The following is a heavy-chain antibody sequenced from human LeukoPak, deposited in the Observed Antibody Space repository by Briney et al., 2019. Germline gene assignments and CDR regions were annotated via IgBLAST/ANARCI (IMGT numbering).Heavy chain of an antibody. D-gene: IGHD1-26*01. Sequence: SETLSLPCTVSGGSISSGGYYWSWIRQHPGKGLEWIGYIYYSGSTYYNPSLKSRVTISVDTSKNQFSLKLSSVTAADTAVYYCVRVRVWEPDYYYFDYWGQGTLVTVSS. CDR2: IYYSGST. J-gene: IGHJ4*02. V-gene: IGHV4-31*03. CDR3: VRVRVWEPDYYYFDY. CDR1: GGSISSGGYY.